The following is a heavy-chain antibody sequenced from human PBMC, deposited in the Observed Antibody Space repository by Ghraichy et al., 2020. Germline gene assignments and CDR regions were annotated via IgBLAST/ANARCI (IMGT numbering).Heavy chain of an antibody. Sequence: VKVSCKASGYTFTSYGISWVRQAPGQGLEWMGWISAYNGNTNYAQKLQGRVTMTTDTSTSTAYMELRSLRSDDTAVYYCARKGGGGYQLLGYYYYGMDVWGQGTTVTVSS. J-gene: IGHJ6*02. D-gene: IGHD2-2*01. CDR3: ARKGGGGYQLLGYYYYGMDV. V-gene: IGHV1-18*01. CDR1: GYTFTSYG. CDR2: ISAYNGNT.